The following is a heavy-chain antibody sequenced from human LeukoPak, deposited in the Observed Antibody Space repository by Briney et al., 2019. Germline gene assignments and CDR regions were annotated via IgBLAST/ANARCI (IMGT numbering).Heavy chain of an antibody. D-gene: IGHD3-22*01. Sequence: ASVKVSCKASGYTFTGYYMHWVRQAPGQGLEWMGWINPNSGGTNYAQKFQGRVTMTRDTSISTAYMELSRLRSDDTAVYYRARDWSYDSSLSYYYYYMDVWGKGTTVTVSS. CDR1: GYTFTGYY. CDR2: INPNSGGT. J-gene: IGHJ6*03. CDR3: ARDWSYDSSLSYYYYYMDV. V-gene: IGHV1-2*02.